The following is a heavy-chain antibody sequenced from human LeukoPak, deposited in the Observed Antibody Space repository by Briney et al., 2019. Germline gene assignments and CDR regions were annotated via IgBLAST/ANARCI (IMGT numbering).Heavy chain of an antibody. D-gene: IGHD3-16*01. V-gene: IGHV3-64D*06. CDR2: INNNGGAT. J-gene: IGHJ3*02. Sequence: GGSLRLSCSASGFTFSIYAMHWVRQAPGKGLEYLSGINNNGGATNYADSVKGRFTISRDNFKNTLYLQMSSLRPEDTAVYYCVKTMVTFGGIIRADAFDIWGQGTMVTVSS. CDR1: GFTFSIYA. CDR3: VKTMVTFGGIIRADAFDI.